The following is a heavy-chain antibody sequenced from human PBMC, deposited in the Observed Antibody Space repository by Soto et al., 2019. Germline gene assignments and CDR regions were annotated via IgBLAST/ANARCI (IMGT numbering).Heavy chain of an antibody. CDR1: GFSFSTYA. J-gene: IGHJ3*01. Sequence: PVGSLRLSCVASGFSFSTYAMAWVRQAPGKGLEWVSVISSRGDKKYYSDSVKGRFTVSRDNSKNTLSLQMNSLRAEDTALYYCAKDAGYDSVAPDAFDLWGQGTMVTVSS. D-gene: IGHD3-22*01. CDR3: AKDAGYDSVAPDAFDL. CDR2: ISSRGDKK. V-gene: IGHV3-23*01.